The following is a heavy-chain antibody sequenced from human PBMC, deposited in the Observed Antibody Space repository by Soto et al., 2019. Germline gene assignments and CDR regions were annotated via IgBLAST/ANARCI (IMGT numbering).Heavy chain of an antibody. CDR3: ARDPGSSGWYYFDY. CDR2: IYYSGST. J-gene: IGHJ4*02. CDR1: GGSISSYY. D-gene: IGHD6-19*01. Sequence: XGTLCLTCTVSGGSISSYYWSWIRQPPGKGLEWIGYIYYSGSTNYNPSLKSRVTISVDTSKNQFSLKLSSVTAADTAVYYCARDPGSSGWYYFDYWGQGTLVTVSS. V-gene: IGHV4-59*01.